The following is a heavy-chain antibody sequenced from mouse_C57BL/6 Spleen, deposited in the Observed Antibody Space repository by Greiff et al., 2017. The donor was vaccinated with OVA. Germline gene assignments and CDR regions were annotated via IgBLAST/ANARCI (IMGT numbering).Heavy chain of an antibody. D-gene: IGHD4-1*01. CDR3: TRGGMGPFAY. CDR2: ISSGGDYI. Sequence: EVKLVESGEGLVKPGGSLKLSCAASGFTFSSYAMSWVRQTPEKRLEWVAYISSGGDYIYYADTVTGRFTISRATSRNTLYLQMSSLKSEETAMYYCTRGGMGPFAYWGQGTLVTVSA. V-gene: IGHV5-9-1*02. J-gene: IGHJ3*01. CDR1: GFTFSSYA.